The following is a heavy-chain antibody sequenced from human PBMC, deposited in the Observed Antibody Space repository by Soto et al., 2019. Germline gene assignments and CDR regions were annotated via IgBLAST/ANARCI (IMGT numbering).Heavy chain of an antibody. V-gene: IGHV3-23*01. Sequence: GGSLRLSCAASGLTFSDYYMSWIRRAPGKGLEWVSAISGSGGSTYYADSVKGRFTISRDNSKNTLYLQMNSLRAEDTAVYYCAKDWMWYYDSSGAPGFFDYWGQGTLVTVSS. D-gene: IGHD3-22*01. CDR3: AKDWMWYYDSSGAPGFFDY. CDR2: ISGSGGST. J-gene: IGHJ4*02. CDR1: GLTFSDYY.